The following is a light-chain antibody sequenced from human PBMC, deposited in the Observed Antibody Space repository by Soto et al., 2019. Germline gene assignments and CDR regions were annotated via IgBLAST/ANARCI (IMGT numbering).Light chain of an antibody. CDR2: DAS. V-gene: IGKV1-5*01. CDR1: RNIDRW. J-gene: IGKJ1*01. Sequence: DIQMTQSPSTLSASVVDRVTITCRSSRNIDRWLAWYQQKPGKAPKLLIYDASTLETGVPSRFSGSGSGREFTLTISSLQPDDFATYYCQHCDTGWPFGQGTKV. CDR3: QHCDTGWP.